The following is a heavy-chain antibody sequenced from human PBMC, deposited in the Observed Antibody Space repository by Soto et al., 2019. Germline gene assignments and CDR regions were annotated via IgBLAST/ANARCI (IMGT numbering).Heavy chain of an antibody. J-gene: IGHJ4*02. V-gene: IGHV3-15*01. CDR2: IKTKTDGEST. D-gene: IGHD3-10*01. Sequence: EVQLVESGGGLVKPGGSLRLSCAASGFTFSNAWMSWVRQAPGKGLEWVGRIKTKTDGESTDYAAPVKGRFTISRDDSKNTLFLQMNCLKTEDTAVYSCASGASLDYWGQGTLVTVSS. CDR1: GFTFSNAW. CDR3: ASGASLDY.